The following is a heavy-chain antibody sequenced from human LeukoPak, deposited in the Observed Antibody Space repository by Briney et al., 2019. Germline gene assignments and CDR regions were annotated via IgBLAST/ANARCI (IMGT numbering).Heavy chain of an antibody. CDR1: GVSVSSKSSA. V-gene: IGHV6-1*01. J-gene: IGHJ4*02. CDR2: TYYRSKWFN. D-gene: IGHD4-17*01. CDR3: ARSTGYFDY. Sequence: SQTLSLTCAISGVSVSSKSSAWNWIRQSPSSGLEWLGRTYYRSKWFNDYTVSVKSRITVKPDTSKNQFSLQLTSVTPEDTAVYYCARSTGYFDYWGQGTLVTVSS.